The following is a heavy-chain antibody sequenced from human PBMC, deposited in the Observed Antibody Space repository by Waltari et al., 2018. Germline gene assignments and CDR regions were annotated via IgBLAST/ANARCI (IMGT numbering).Heavy chain of an antibody. CDR1: GGSISSYY. V-gene: IGHV4-59*01. CDR3: ARSRPQYSSLRAYWYFDL. CDR2: IYYSATT. D-gene: IGHD6-6*01. J-gene: IGHJ2*01. Sequence: QVQLQESGPGLVKPSETLSLTCTVSGGSISSYYWSWIRQPPGKGLEWIGYIYYSATTTYNPSLMSLVTISVDTSTNQFSLKLSSVTAADTAVYYCARSRPQYSSLRAYWYFDLWGRGTLVTVSS.